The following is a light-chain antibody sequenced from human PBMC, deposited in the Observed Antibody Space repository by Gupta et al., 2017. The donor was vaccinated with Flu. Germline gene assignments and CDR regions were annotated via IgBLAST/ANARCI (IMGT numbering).Light chain of an antibody. Sequence: DIQLTQSPSFLSASVGDRVTITCRASQGISSYLAWYQQKPGKAPKLLIYAASTLQSGVPSRFSGSGSGTEFTLTISSLQPEDFATYYCQQLNSYPPATFGQGTKLESK. CDR2: AAS. CDR1: QGISSY. J-gene: IGKJ2*01. CDR3: QQLNSYPPAT. V-gene: IGKV1-9*01.